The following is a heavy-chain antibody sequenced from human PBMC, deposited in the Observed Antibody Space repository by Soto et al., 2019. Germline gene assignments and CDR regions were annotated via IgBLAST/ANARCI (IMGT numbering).Heavy chain of an antibody. Sequence: SVKVSCKASGGTFSTHAIIWVRQAPGHGLEWMGGIIPISGTTYYTQKFQGRATITADEPTSTAFMELSSLKSEDTAVFYCARGYCSGGNCYSGMDVWGQGTMVTVSS. J-gene: IGHJ6*02. CDR1: GGTFSTHA. CDR3: ARGYCSGGNCYSGMDV. V-gene: IGHV1-69*13. D-gene: IGHD2-15*01. CDR2: IIPISGTT.